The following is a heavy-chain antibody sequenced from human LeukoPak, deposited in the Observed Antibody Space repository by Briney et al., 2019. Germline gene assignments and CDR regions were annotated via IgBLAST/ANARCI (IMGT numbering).Heavy chain of an antibody. CDR3: ARGGPYSGYDYGSWYMDV. J-gene: IGHJ6*03. Sequence: ASVKVSCKASGGTFSSYAISWVRQAPGQGLEWMGGIIPIFGTANYAQKFQGRVTITTDESTSTAYMELSSLRSEDTAVYYCARGGPYSGYDYGSWYMDVWGKGTTVTVSS. V-gene: IGHV1-69*05. D-gene: IGHD5-12*01. CDR2: IIPIFGTA. CDR1: GGTFSSYA.